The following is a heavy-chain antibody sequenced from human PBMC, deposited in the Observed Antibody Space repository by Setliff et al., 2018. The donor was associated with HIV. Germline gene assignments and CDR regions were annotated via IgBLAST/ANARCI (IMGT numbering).Heavy chain of an antibody. J-gene: IGHJ4*02. Sequence: GGSLRLSCAASGFSFSTYGMHWVRQPPGKGLEWVAVVWSDGRNKYYADSVKGRFTISRDNSKNTLYLQMNSLRAEDTAVYYCARGSRIVQLWLPNYFDYWGQGTLVTVSS. CDR1: GFSFSTYG. V-gene: IGHV3-33*01. CDR2: VWSDGRNK. D-gene: IGHD5-18*01. CDR3: ARGSRIVQLWLPNYFDY.